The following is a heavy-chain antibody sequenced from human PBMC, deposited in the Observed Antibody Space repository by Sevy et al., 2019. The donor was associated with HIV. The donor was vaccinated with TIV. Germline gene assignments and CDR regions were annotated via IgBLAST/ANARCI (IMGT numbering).Heavy chain of an antibody. Sequence: GGSLRLSSAASGFTFSTFAMRWVRQAPGKGLEWVAVISYDGSNTYYAESVKGRFTISRDNPKNTLYLQMNSLKTEDTAVYYCAKDQTTFTGLAAAVYFFDSWGQGSLVTVSS. J-gene: IGHJ4*02. D-gene: IGHD6-13*01. CDR1: GFTFSTFA. CDR3: AKDQTTFTGLAAAVYFFDS. V-gene: IGHV3-30*04. CDR2: ISYDGSNT.